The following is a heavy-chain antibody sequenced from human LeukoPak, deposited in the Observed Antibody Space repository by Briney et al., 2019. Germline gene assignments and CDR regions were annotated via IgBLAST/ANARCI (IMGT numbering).Heavy chain of an antibody. J-gene: IGHJ4*02. V-gene: IGHV4-34*01. CDR3: ARGTDGSKIAY. CDR1: GGSFSGYY. Sequence: SETLSLTCAVYGGSFSGYYWSWNRQPPGKGLEWIGEIHPSGSTTYNPSLKSRVTISVDTSKNQFSLNMSSVTAADTAVYYCARGTDGSKIAYWGQGTLVTVSS. CDR2: IHPSGST. D-gene: IGHD1-26*01.